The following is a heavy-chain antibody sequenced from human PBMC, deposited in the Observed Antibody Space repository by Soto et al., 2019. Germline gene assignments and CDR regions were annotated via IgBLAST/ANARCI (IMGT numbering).Heavy chain of an antibody. CDR3: ARDIENYYDSSGYYI. V-gene: IGHV4-61*01. CDR2: IYYSGST. J-gene: IGHJ3*02. D-gene: IGHD3-22*01. CDR1: RGSVSSGSYY. Sequence: PSWSLSLSCTVSRGSVSSGSYYWSWIRQPPGKGLEWIGYIYYSGSTNYNPSLKSRVTISVDTSKNQFSLKLSSVTAADTAVYYCARDIENYYDSSGYYIWGQGTMVTVSS.